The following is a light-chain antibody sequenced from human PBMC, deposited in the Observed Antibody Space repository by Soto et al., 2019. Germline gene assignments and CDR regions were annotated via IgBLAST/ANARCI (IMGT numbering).Light chain of an antibody. J-gene: IGKJ4*01. CDR1: QSISSY. V-gene: IGKV1-39*01. CDR2: AAS. Sequence: DIQMTQSPSSLSASVGDRVTITCRASQSISSYLNWYQQKPGKAPKLLIYAASSLQSGVPSRFSGSGSGTDFTLTISRLQPEDFATYYCQQSYSTPPTFGGGTKVGIK. CDR3: QQSYSTPPT.